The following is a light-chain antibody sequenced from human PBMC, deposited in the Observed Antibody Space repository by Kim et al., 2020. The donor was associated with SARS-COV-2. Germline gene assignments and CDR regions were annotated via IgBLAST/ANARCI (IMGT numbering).Light chain of an antibody. CDR3: SSYAGSNNVL. V-gene: IGLV2-8*01. CDR2: ELN. J-gene: IGLJ2*01. CDR1: SSDVGAYNY. Sequence: QSVLTQPPSASGPPGQSVAISCTGTSSDVGAYNYVSWYQQHPGKAPKLIIYELNKRPSGVPDRFSGSKSGNTASLTVSGLQAEDEADYYCSSYAGSNNVLFGGGTKLTVL.